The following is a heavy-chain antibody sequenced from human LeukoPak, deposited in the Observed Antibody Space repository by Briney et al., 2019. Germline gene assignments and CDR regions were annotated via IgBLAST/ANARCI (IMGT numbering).Heavy chain of an antibody. Sequence: PGGSLRLSCASSGFTFSSYSMNWVRQAPGKGLEWVSSISSTGNYIYYADSVKGRFTISRDNARNSLFLQMNSLRADDTAVYYCARDRLPINWFDPWGQGTLVTVSS. CDR2: ISSTGNYI. V-gene: IGHV3-21*01. D-gene: IGHD4-11*01. J-gene: IGHJ5*02. CDR3: ARDRLPINWFDP. CDR1: GFTFSSYS.